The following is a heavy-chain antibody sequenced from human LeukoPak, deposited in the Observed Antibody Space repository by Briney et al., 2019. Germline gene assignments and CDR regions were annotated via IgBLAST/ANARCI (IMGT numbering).Heavy chain of an antibody. J-gene: IGHJ3*02. CDR1: GYTSISYG. D-gene: IGHD3-10*01. Sequence: GASVKLSCKASGYTSISYGISWVRQAPGQGLEWMGWISAYNGNTNYAQNLQGRVTMTTDTSTNTAYMELRSLRSDDTAVYYCARDSPGSGARKAFDIWGQGTMVTVSS. V-gene: IGHV1-18*01. CDR3: ARDSPGSGARKAFDI. CDR2: ISAYNGNT.